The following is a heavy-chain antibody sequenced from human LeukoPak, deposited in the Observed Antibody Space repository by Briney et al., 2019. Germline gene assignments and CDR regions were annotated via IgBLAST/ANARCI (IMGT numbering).Heavy chain of an antibody. J-gene: IGHJ3*02. D-gene: IGHD1-26*01. Sequence: PGGSLRLSCAASGFTFSSYWMHWVRQAPGEGLVWVSHINSDGSSTSHADSVKGRFSISRDNAKNTLYLQMNSLRAEDTAVYYCARYSGTYYPGFDIWGQGTMVTVSS. V-gene: IGHV3-74*01. CDR2: INSDGSST. CDR1: GFTFSSYW. CDR3: ARYSGTYYPGFDI.